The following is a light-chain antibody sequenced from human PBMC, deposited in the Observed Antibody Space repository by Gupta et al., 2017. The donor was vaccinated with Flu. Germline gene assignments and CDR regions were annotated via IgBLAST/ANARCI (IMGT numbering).Light chain of an antibody. CDR3: SSYTSSSTVV. CDR1: SSDVGGYNY. Sequence: TSSDVGGYNYVSWYQQHPGKAPKLMIYDVSNRPSGFSNRFSGSKSGNTASLTISGLQAEDEADYYCSSYTSSSTVVFGGGTKLTVL. J-gene: IGLJ2*01. V-gene: IGLV2-14*04. CDR2: DVS.